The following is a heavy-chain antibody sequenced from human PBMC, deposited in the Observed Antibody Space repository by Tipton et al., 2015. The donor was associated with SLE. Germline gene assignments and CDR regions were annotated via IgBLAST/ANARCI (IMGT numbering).Heavy chain of an antibody. V-gene: IGHV4-39*07. Sequence: TLSLTCTVSGGSVSSSSKYWAWIRQPPGKGLEWIGSIYYTGTTTYYNSFLKSRVTMSVDTSTNQLSLSLSSVSAADTAVYYCAQFLQIDVWHWDAFAFWGQGIMVTVSS. J-gene: IGHJ3*01. CDR2: IYYTGTTT. CDR1: GGSVSSSSKY. D-gene: IGHD1-1*01. CDR3: AQFLQIDVWHWDAFAF.